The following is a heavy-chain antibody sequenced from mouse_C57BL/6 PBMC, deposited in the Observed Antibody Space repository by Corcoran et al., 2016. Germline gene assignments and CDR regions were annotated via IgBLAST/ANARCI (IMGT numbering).Heavy chain of an antibody. CDR3: ARRGDLNYLDY. CDR2: INPNNGGT. CDR1: GYTFTDYN. Sequence: EVQLQQSGPELVKPGASVKIPCKASGYTFTDYNMDWVKQSHGKSLEWIGDINPNNGGTIYNQKFKGKATLTVDKSSSTAYMELRSLTSEDTAVYYCARRGDLNYLDYWGQGTTLTVSS. J-gene: IGHJ2*01. V-gene: IGHV1-18*01.